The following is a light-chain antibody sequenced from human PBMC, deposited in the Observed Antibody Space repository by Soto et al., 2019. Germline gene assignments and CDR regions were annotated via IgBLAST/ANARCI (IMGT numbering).Light chain of an antibody. CDR3: SSYTSSTAYV. J-gene: IGLJ1*01. CDR1: NSNIGAGYD. Sequence: QSVLTQPPSVSGAPGQRVTISCTGSNSNIGAGYDVHWYLQLPGTAPKLMVYEVSNRPSGVSNRFSGSKSGNTASLTISGLQAEDEADYYCSSYTSSTAYVFGTGTKVTV. CDR2: EVS. V-gene: IGLV1-40*01.